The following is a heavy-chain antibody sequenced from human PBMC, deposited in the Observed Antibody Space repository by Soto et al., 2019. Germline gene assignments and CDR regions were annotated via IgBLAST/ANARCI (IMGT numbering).Heavy chain of an antibody. Sequence: PSETLSLTCTVSGGSISSYYWSWIRQPPGKGLEWIGYIYYSGSTNYNPSLKSRVTISVDTSKNQFSLKLSSVTAADTAVYYCARLRCATAAATTEIDTWSQGTLLTISS. CDR1: GGSISSYY. D-gene: IGHD2-15*01. CDR3: ARLRCATAAATTEIDT. V-gene: IGHV4-59*08. J-gene: IGHJ5*02. CDR2: IYYSGST.